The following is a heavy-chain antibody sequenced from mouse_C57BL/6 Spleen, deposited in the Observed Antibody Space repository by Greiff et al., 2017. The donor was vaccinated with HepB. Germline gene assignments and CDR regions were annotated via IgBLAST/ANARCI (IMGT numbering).Heavy chain of an antibody. CDR2: IDPSDSYT. V-gene: IGHV1-50*01. J-gene: IGHJ2*01. Sequence: VQLQQPGAELVKPGASVKLSCKASGYTFTSYWMQWVKQRPGQGLEWIGEIDPSDSYTNYNQTFKGKATLTVDTSSSTAYMQLSSLTSEDSAVYYCARRHFDYWGQGTTLTVSS. CDR1: GYTFTSYW. CDR3: ARRHFDY.